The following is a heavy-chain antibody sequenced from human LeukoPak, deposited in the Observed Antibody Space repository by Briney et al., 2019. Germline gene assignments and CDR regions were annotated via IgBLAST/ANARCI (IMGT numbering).Heavy chain of an antibody. Sequence: GASVKVSCKASGYTFTSYYMHWVRQAPGQGLEWMGIINPSGGSTSYAQKFQGRVTMTRDMSTSTVYMELSSLRSEDTAVYYCGRDRDFWYAFDIWGQGTMVTVSS. J-gene: IGHJ3*02. D-gene: IGHD3-3*01. CDR1: GYTFTSYY. CDR2: INPSGGST. CDR3: GRDRDFWYAFDI. V-gene: IGHV1-46*01.